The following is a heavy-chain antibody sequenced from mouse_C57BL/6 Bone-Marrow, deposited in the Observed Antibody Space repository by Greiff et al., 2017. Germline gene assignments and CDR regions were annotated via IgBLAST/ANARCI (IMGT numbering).Heavy chain of an antibody. CDR3: ARAGGDCGRNYAIDY. CDR2: IDPSDSYT. V-gene: IGHV1-69*01. J-gene: IGHJ4*01. Sequence: QVQLQQSGAELVMPGASVKLSCKASGYTFNSYWMHWVKQRPGQGLEWIGEIDPSDSYTNYNQKFKGKSTLTVDKSSSTAYVQLSSLTSEDSAVYDCARAGGDCGRNYAIDYWGQGTAVTVSS. CDR1: GYTFNSYW.